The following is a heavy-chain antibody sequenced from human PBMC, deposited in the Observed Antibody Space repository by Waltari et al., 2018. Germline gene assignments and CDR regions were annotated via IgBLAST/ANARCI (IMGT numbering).Heavy chain of an antibody. CDR1: GFTFDDFS. Sequence: EVQLEESGGGLVQPGKSLRLSCLAAGFTFDDFSMLWVRQTPGGGLEGVSGSNWNTKKIAYADSVKGRFTISRDNAKNSLDLEMSSLRLEDTALYYCARDIAIVPSGSLDYWGQGTLVVVSS. CDR3: ARDIAIVPSGSLDY. CDR2: SNWNTKKI. J-gene: IGHJ4*02. V-gene: IGHV3-9*01. D-gene: IGHD5-18*01.